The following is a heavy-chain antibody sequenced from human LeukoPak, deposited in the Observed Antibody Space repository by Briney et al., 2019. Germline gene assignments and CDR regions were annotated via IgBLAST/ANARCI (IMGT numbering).Heavy chain of an antibody. Sequence: SETLSLTCTVSGGSISSYYWSWIRQPPGKGLEWIGYIYYSGSTNYNPSLRSRVTISVDTSKNQFSLKLSSVTAADTAVYYCARNGRFGELLDAFDIWGQGTMVTVSS. CDR2: IYYSGST. D-gene: IGHD3-10*01. J-gene: IGHJ3*02. CDR3: ARNGRFGELLDAFDI. V-gene: IGHV4-59*01. CDR1: GGSISSYY.